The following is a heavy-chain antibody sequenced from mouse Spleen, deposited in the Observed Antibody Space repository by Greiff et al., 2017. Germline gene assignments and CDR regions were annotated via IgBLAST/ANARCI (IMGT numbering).Heavy chain of an antibody. CDR2: INYDGSST. Sequence: EVMLVESEGGLVQPGSSMKLSCTASGFTFSDYYMAWVRQVPEKGLEWVANINYDGSSTYYLDSLKSRFIISRDNAKNILYLQMSSLKSEDTATYYCARVNPLHYYGYYLFDYWGQGTTLTVSS. CDR1: GFTFSDYY. D-gene: IGHD1-2*01. CDR3: ARVNPLHYYGYYLFDY. V-gene: IGHV5-16*01. J-gene: IGHJ2*01.